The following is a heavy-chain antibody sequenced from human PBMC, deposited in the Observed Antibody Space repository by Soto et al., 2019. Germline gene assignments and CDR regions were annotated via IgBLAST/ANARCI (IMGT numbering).Heavy chain of an antibody. CDR3: ARPYCSGGSCYSGHSNWFDP. D-gene: IGHD2-15*01. CDR2: IYYSGST. Sequence: SETLSLTCTVSGCSISSSSYYWGWIRQPPGKGLEWIGSIYYSGSTYYNPSLKSRVTISVDTSKNQFSLKLSSVTAADTAVYYCARPYCSGGSCYSGHSNWFDPWGQG. J-gene: IGHJ5*02. V-gene: IGHV4-39*01. CDR1: GCSISSSSYY.